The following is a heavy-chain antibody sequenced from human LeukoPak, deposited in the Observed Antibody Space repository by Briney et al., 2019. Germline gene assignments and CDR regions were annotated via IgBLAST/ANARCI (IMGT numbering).Heavy chain of an antibody. CDR3: ARWGDEKRLDF. D-gene: IGHD3-16*01. J-gene: IGHJ4*02. CDR2: IWYDGSNK. CDR1: GXTFSSHG. Sequence: GRSLRLSCAASGXTFSSHGMHWVRQAPGKGLEWVAVIWYDGSNKYYADSVKGRFTISRDNSKNTLYLQINSLRADDTAMYYCARWGDEKRLDFWGQGTLVTVSS. V-gene: IGHV3-33*01.